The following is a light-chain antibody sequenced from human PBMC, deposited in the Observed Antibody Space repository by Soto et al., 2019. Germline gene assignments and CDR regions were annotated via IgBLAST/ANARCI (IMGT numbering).Light chain of an antibody. CDR2: AAS. J-gene: IGKJ1*01. CDR3: QQYNDWPPET. Sequence: ETVMTQSPVTLSVSPGDTATLSCRASQRVSNHFAWYQQKPGQAPRLLIYAASTRAAGVPVRFSGSGSGTEFTLTISSLQSEDFAVYYCQQYNDWPPETFGQGTKVDI. CDR1: QRVSNH. V-gene: IGKV3-15*01.